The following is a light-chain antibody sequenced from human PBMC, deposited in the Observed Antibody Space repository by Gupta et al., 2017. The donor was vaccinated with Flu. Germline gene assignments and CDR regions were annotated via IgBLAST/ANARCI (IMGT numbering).Light chain of an antibody. V-gene: IGKV3-11*01. CDR1: QSISNS. J-gene: IGKJ5*01. CDR3: QRRRNWPLT. CDR2: DAS. Sequence: EIVLTQSPATLSFSPGERATLSCSASQSISNSLAWHQQKPGQAPRLLIYDASNRATGIPARFSGSGSGTDFTLTISSLDPEDFAVYYCQRRRNWPLTFGQGTRLEIK.